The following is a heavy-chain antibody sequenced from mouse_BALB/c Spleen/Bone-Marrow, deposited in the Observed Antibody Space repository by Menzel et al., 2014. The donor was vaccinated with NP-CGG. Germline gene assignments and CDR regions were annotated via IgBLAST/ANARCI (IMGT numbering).Heavy chain of an antibody. CDR1: GFDFXGYW. CDR3: ARLSYYGRFAY. D-gene: IGHD1-1*01. CDR2: INPDSTTI. V-gene: IGHV4-1*02. J-gene: IGHJ3*01. Sequence: EVKLQESGGGLVQPGGSLKLSCAASGFDFXGYWMSWVRQAPGKGLEWIGEINPDSTTINYAPSRKDKFIISRDNAKNTLFLQMSKVRSEDTALYYCARLSYYGRFAYWGQGTLVTVSA.